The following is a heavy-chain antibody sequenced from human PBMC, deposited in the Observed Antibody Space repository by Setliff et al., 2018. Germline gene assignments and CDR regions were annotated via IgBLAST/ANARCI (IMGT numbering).Heavy chain of an antibody. CDR3: ARGRIQLWKYYFDY. V-gene: IGHV4-4*02. CDR2: IYHSGST. D-gene: IGHD5-18*01. CDR1: GGSISSSNW. J-gene: IGHJ4*02. Sequence: PSETLSLTCAVSGGSISSSNWWSWVRQPPGKGLEWIGEIYHSGSTNYNPSRKSRVTISVDKSKNQFSLKLSSVTAADTAVYYCARGRIQLWKYYFDYWGQGTLVTVSS.